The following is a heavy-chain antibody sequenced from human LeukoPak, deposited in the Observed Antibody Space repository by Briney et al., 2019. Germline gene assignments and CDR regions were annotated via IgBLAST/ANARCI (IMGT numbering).Heavy chain of an antibody. J-gene: IGHJ4*02. D-gene: IGHD2-15*01. Sequence: PGRSLRLSCAASGFRFSSYAVHWVRQAPGKGLGWVAVISYDGSNKYYADSVKGRFTISRDNSKSTLYLQMNSLRAEDTAVYYCASGDPDINSHFDYWGQGTLVTVPS. CDR3: ASGDPDINSHFDY. CDR1: GFRFSSYA. CDR2: ISYDGSNK. V-gene: IGHV3-30*04.